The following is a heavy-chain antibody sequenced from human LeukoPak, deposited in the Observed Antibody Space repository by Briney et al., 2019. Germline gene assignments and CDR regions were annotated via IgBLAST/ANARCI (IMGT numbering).Heavy chain of an antibody. CDR1: GFTFSSYA. CDR2: ISYDGSNK. Sequence: GGSLRLSCAASGFTFSSYAMHWVRQAPGKGLEWVAVISYDGSNKYYADSVKGRFTISRDNSKNTLYLQMNSLRAEDTAVYYCAKTAYDSSGYYNGFDYWGQGTLVTVSS. D-gene: IGHD3-22*01. V-gene: IGHV3-30-3*02. J-gene: IGHJ4*02. CDR3: AKTAYDSSGYYNGFDY.